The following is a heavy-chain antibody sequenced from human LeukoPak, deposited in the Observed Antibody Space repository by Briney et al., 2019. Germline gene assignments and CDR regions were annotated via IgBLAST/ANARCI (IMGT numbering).Heavy chain of an antibody. CDR1: GASVSSYY. J-gene: IGHJ4*02. D-gene: IGHD5-12*01. V-gene: IGHV4-59*02. CDR3: ARGPLDSGYTYFDY. CDR2: FSYSGST. Sequence: PSETLSLTCTVSGASVSSYYWSWIRQPPGKGPEWIGYFSYSGSTNYNPSLKSRVTVSVDTSKNQFSLNLSSVTAADTAVYYCARGPLDSGYTYFDYWGQGTLVSVAS.